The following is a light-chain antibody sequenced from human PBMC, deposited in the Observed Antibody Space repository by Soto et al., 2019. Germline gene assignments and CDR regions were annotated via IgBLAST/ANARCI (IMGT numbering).Light chain of an antibody. CDR2: DAS. V-gene: IGKV1-5*01. J-gene: IGKJ1*01. CDR1: QSISSW. Sequence: DIQMTQSPSTLSASVGDRVTITCRASQSISSWLAWYQQKPGKAPKLLIYDASSLEGGVPSRFSGSGSGTEFTLTISSLQPDDFATYYCQQYSSSWTFGQGTKVEIK. CDR3: QQYSSSWT.